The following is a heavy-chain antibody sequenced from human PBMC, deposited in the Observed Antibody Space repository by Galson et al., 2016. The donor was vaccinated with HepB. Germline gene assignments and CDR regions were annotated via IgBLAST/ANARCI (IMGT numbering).Heavy chain of an antibody. V-gene: IGHV3-74*01. CDR2: IKTDGSST. CDR1: GFTFSNYW. CDR3: TRDFFTMVQGIM. D-gene: IGHD3-10*01. Sequence: SLRLSCAASGFTFSNYWMHWVRQAPGKGLVWVSGIKTDGSSTYYADSVKGRFTISRDNAKNTLYLQMNSLRAEDTAVYYCTRDFFTMVQGIMWGQGTLVTVSS. J-gene: IGHJ4*02.